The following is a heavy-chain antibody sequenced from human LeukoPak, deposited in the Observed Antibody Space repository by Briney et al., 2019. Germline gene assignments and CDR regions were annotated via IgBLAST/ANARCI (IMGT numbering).Heavy chain of an antibody. CDR2: INPNSGGT. CDR1: GYTFIGYY. V-gene: IGHV1-2*02. J-gene: IGHJ4*02. D-gene: IGHD6-19*01. CDR3: ARDSSGWYGDN. Sequence: GASVKVSCKASGYTFIGYYLHWVPQAPGQGLEWMGWINPNSGGTNYAQNFQGRVTMTRDTSISTAYMELSRLRSDDTAVYYCARDSSGWYGDNWGQGTLVTVSS.